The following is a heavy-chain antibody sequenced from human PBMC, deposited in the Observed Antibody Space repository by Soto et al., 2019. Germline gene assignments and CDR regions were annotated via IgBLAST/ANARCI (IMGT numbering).Heavy chain of an antibody. CDR3: ARSVEGHFDY. Sequence: EVQLVESGGDLVQRGGSRKLSWVASGLTFVFYIMNGVRQPPGKGLGWFSYITSDTKTIKYADSVKGRFTISRDNAKNSVYLQMNSLRDEDTAVYYCARSVEGHFDYWGQGTVVTVSS. CDR2: ITSDTKTI. J-gene: IGHJ4*02. CDR1: GLTFVFYI. V-gene: IGHV3-48*02. D-gene: IGHD6-19*01.